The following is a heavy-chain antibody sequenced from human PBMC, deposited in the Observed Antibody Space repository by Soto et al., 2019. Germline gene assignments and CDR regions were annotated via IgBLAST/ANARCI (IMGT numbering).Heavy chain of an antibody. D-gene: IGHD6-19*01. V-gene: IGHV3-48*03. CDR1: GFTFSSYE. J-gene: IGHJ5*02. Sequence: GGSLRLSCAASGFTFSSYEMNWVRQAPGKGLEWVSYISSSGSTIYYADSVKGRFTISRDNAKNSLYLQMNSLRAEDTAVYYCARRIAVAGLDWFDPWGQGTLVTVSS. CDR2: ISSSGSTI. CDR3: ARRIAVAGLDWFDP.